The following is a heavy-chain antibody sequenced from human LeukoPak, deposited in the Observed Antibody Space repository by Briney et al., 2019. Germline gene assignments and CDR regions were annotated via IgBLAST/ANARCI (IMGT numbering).Heavy chain of an antibody. D-gene: IGHD4-17*01. Sequence: PSETLSLTCTVSGGSISSSSYYWGWIRQPPGKGLEWIGSIYYSGSTYYNPSLKSRVTISVDTSKNQFSLKLSSVTAADTAVYYCASNRGYGDYAVDYWGQGTLVTVSS. V-gene: IGHV4-39*07. J-gene: IGHJ4*02. CDR2: IYYSGST. CDR1: GGSISSSSYY. CDR3: ASNRGYGDYAVDY.